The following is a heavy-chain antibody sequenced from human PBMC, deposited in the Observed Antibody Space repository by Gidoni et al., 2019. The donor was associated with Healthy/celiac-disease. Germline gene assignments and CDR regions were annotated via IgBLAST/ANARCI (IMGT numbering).Heavy chain of an antibody. J-gene: IGHJ2*01. CDR1: GFPFSSYS. D-gene: IGHD3-3*01. V-gene: IGHV3-23*01. Sequence: EVQLLASGGGLVQPGGSLRLSCAASGFPFSSYSMSWVRQAPGKGLEWVSAISGSGGSTYYADSVKGRFTISRDNSKNTLYLQMNSLRAEDTAVYYCAKTTQALNYDFWSGYRTQDWYFDLWGRGTLVTVSS. CDR3: AKTTQALNYDFWSGYRTQDWYFDL. CDR2: ISGSGGST.